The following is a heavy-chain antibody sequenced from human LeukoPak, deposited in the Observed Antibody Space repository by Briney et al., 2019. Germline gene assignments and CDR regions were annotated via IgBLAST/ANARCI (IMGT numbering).Heavy chain of an antibody. J-gene: IGHJ4*02. Sequence: GGSLRLSCAASGFTFSIYAMTWVRQAPGKGLEWVSTISASATGTYYADSVKGRFTISRDTSKNTLYLQMNSLRAEDTAMYYCAKEYSRERYYFDYWGQGTLVTVSS. D-gene: IGHD2-15*01. V-gene: IGHV3-23*01. CDR1: GFTFSIYA. CDR3: AKEYSRERYYFDY. CDR2: ISASATGT.